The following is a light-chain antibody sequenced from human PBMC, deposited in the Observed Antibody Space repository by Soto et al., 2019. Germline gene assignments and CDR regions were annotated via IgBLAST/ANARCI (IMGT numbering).Light chain of an antibody. Sequence: EIVMTQSPATLSVSPGERATLSCRASQSVSSNLAWYQQKPGLAPRLLIYGASTRATGFPARFSGSGSGTEFTLTISSLQSEDFAVYYCQQYNNWPSLTFGGGTKVEIK. CDR2: GAS. CDR1: QSVSSN. V-gene: IGKV3-15*01. CDR3: QQYNNWPSLT. J-gene: IGKJ4*01.